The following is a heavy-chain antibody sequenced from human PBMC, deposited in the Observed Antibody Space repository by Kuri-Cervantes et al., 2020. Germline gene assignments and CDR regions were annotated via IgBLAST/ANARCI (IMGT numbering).Heavy chain of an antibody. D-gene: IGHD6-13*01. CDR2: ISSSSSTI. Sequence: GGSLRLSCAASGFTFSSYSMNWVRQAPGKGLEWVSYISSSSSTIYYADSVKGRFTISRDNAKNSLYLQMNSLRVEHTAVYYCARDGTGSSWYRYYGMDVWGQGTTVTVSS. CDR1: GFTFSSYS. V-gene: IGHV3-48*01. J-gene: IGHJ6*02. CDR3: ARDGTGSSWYRYYGMDV.